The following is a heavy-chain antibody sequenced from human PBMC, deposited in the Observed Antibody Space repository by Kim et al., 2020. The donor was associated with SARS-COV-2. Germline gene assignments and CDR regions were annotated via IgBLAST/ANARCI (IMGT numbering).Heavy chain of an antibody. CDR3: ARTGFGELSVDY. Sequence: YTPSYQGQVTISAHQSISTAYLEWSSLKASDTAMYYCARTGFGELSVDYWGQGTLVTVSS. J-gene: IGHJ4*02. V-gene: IGHV5-51*01. D-gene: IGHD3-10*01.